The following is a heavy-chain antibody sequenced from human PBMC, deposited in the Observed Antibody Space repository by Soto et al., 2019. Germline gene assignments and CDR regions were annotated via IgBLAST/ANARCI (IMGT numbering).Heavy chain of an antibody. D-gene: IGHD6-19*01. V-gene: IGHV3-23*01. CDR3: TTDRGSGWYPYYYYGMDV. Sequence: EVQLLESGGGLVQPGGSLRLSCAASGFTFSSYAMSWVRQAPGKGLEWVSAISGSGGSTYYADSVKGRFTISRDNSKNTLYLQMNSLKTEDTAVYYCTTDRGSGWYPYYYYGMDVWGQGTTVTVSS. CDR2: ISGSGGST. J-gene: IGHJ6*02. CDR1: GFTFSSYA.